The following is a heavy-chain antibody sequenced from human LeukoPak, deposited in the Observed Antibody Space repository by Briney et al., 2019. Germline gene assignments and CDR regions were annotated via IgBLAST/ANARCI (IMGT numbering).Heavy chain of an antibody. D-gene: IGHD3-22*01. CDR1: GGSISSSSYY. J-gene: IGHJ4*02. V-gene: IGHV4-39*01. Sequence: PSETLSLTCTVSGGSISSSSYYWGWIRQPPGKGLEWIGIIYYSGSTYYNPSLKSRVTISVDTSKNQFSLKVNSVTAADTAVYYCARGRRGYPLDYWGQGTLVTVSS. CDR2: IYYSGST. CDR3: ARGRRGYPLDY.